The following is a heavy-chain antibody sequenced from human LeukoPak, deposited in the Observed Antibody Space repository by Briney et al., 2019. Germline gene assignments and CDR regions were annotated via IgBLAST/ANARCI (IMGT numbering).Heavy chain of an antibody. CDR3: ARAEKIAVAGMGYYFDY. CDR2: IYSGGST. V-gene: IGHV3-53*01. J-gene: IGHJ4*02. Sequence: GGSLRLSCAASGFTVSSNYMSWVRQAPGKGLEWVSVIYSGGSTYYADSVKGRFTISRDNSKNTLYLQMNSLRAEDTAVYYCARAEKIAVAGMGYYFDYWGQGTLVTVSS. D-gene: IGHD6-19*01. CDR1: GFTVSSNY.